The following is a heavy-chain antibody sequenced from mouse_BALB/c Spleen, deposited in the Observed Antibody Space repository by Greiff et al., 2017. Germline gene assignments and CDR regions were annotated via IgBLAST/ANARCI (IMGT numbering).Heavy chain of an antibody. CDR3: ARGAIDWYFDV. Sequence: DVKLQESGPGLVKPSQSLSLTCTVTGYSITSDYAWTWIRQFPGNKLEWRGYISYSGSTSYNPSLKSRISITRDTSKNQFFLQLNSVTTEDTATYYCARGAIDWYFDVWGAGTTVTVSS. CDR1: GYSITSDYA. V-gene: IGHV3-2*02. CDR2: ISYSGST. J-gene: IGHJ1*01.